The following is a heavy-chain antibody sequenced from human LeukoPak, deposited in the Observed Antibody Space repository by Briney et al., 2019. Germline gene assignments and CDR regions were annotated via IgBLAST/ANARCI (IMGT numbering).Heavy chain of an antibody. V-gene: IGHV1-18*01. CDR3: ARDRYYDSSGPQMDV. CDR2: ISAYNGNT. CDR1: GYTFTSYG. Sequence: ASVKVSCKASGYTFTSYGISWVRQAPGQGLEWMGWISAYNGNTNYAQKFQGRVTMTRDASISTAYMELSRLRSDDTAVYYCARDRYYDSSGPQMDVWGKGTTVTVSS. D-gene: IGHD3-22*01. J-gene: IGHJ6*03.